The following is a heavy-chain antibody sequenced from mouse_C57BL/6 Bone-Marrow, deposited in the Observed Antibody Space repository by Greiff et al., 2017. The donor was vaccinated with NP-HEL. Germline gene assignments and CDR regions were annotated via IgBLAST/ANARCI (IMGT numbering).Heavy chain of an antibody. CDR3: ARAYYYGSSYTFDY. CDR1: GFTFSSYA. CDR2: ISDGGSYT. J-gene: IGHJ2*01. V-gene: IGHV5-4*03. D-gene: IGHD1-1*01. Sequence: DVKLVESGGGLVKPGGSLKLSCAASGFTFSSYAMSWVRQTPEKRLEWVATISDGGSYTYYPDNVKGRFTISRDNAKNKLYLQMSHLKSEDTAMYYCARAYYYGSSYTFDYWGQGTTLTVSS.